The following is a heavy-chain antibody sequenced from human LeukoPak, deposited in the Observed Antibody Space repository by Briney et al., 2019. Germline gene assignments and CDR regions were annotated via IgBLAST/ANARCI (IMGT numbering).Heavy chain of an antibody. Sequence: GASVKVSCKASGYTFTTYGITWVRQAPGQGLEWMGWIDTYSANTNYAQKVQGRVTMTTDTSTSTAYMELRSLRSDDTAVYYCARDHVWFGESIDYWGQGTLVTVSS. J-gene: IGHJ4*02. V-gene: IGHV1-18*01. CDR3: ARDHVWFGESIDY. CDR2: IDTYSANT. D-gene: IGHD3-10*01. CDR1: GYTFTTYG.